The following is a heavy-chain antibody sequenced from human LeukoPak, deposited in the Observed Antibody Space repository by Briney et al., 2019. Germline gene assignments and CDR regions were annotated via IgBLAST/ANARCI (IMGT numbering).Heavy chain of an antibody. CDR3: ARDKWVYSYGPSYYYGMDV. CDR1: GFTFSSYW. CDR2: IKQDGSEK. V-gene: IGHV3-7*01. J-gene: IGHJ6*02. D-gene: IGHD5-18*01. Sequence: GGSLRLSCAASGFTFSSYWMSWVRRAPGKGLEWVANIKQDGSEKYYVDSVKGRFTISRDNAKNSLYLQMNSLRAEDTAVYYCARDKWVYSYGPSYYYGMDVWGQGTTVTVSS.